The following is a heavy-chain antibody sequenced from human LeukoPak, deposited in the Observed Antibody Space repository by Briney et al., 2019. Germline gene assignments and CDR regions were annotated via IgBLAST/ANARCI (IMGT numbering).Heavy chain of an antibody. CDR3: ARDRGGRGLLWFRELLA. CDR1: GYTFTGYY. J-gene: IGHJ5*02. D-gene: IGHD3-10*01. V-gene: IGHV1-2*02. CDR2: INPNSGAT. Sequence: ASVKVSCKASGYTFTGYYMHWVRQAAGQGLEWIGWINPNSGATNYAQKFQGRVTMTRDTSISTAYMELSRLRSDDTAVYYCARDRGGRGLLWFRELLAWGQGTLVTVSS.